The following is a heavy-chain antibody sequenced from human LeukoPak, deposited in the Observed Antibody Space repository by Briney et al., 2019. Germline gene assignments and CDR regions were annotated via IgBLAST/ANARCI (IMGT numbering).Heavy chain of an antibody. Sequence: PGGSLRLSCAASGFTFNRYCMYWVRQAPGKGVVCVSRINGDGSSTYYADSVKGRFTISRDNAKNSLYLQMNSLRAEDTAVYYCARDHGDGYNWGAFDIWGQGTMVTVSS. CDR2: INGDGSST. J-gene: IGHJ3*02. CDR3: ARDHGDGYNWGAFDI. CDR1: GFTFNRYC. D-gene: IGHD5-24*01. V-gene: IGHV3-74*01.